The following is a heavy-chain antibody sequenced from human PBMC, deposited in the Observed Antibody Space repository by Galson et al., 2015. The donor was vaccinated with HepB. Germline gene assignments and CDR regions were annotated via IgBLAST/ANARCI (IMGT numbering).Heavy chain of an antibody. V-gene: IGHV1-24*01. Sequence: SVKVSCKVSGYTLTELSMHWVRQAPGKGLEWMGGFDPEDGETIYAQKFQGRVTMTEDTSTDTAYMELSSLRSEDTAVYYCATQQTGYCSSTSCYTGYYYYMDVWGKGTTVTVSS. CDR1: GYTLTELS. J-gene: IGHJ6*03. CDR3: ATQQTGYCSSTSCYTGYYYYMDV. CDR2: FDPEDGET. D-gene: IGHD2-2*02.